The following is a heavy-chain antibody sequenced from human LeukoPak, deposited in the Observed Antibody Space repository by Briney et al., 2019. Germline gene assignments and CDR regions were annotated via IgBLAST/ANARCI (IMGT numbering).Heavy chain of an antibody. J-gene: IGHJ4*02. D-gene: IGHD6-19*01. V-gene: IGHV4-39*02. CDR2: IYYSGST. Sequence: PSETLSLTCTVSGGSISSSSYYWGWIRQPPGKGLEWIGSIYYSGSTYYNPSLKSRVTISVDTSKNQFSLKLSSVTAADTAVYYCARDLRSSGWSTNQEDYWGQGTLVTVSS. CDR1: GGSISSSSYY. CDR3: ARDLRSSGWSTNQEDY.